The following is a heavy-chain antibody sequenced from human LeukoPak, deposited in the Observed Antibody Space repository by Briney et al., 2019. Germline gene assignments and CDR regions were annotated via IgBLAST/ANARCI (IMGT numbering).Heavy chain of an antibody. CDR1: GFTFSSYS. J-gene: IGHJ4*02. CDR2: ISDESNYI. CDR3: AKVEINWSMDIDDY. D-gene: IGHD5-12*01. V-gene: IGHV3-21*01. Sequence: GGSLRLSCAASGFTFSSYSMSWVRQAPGKGLEWVSSISDESNYIYYADSVEGRFTISRDNAKNSLYLQMNSLRAEDTAVYYCAKVEINWSMDIDDYWGQGTRVTVSS.